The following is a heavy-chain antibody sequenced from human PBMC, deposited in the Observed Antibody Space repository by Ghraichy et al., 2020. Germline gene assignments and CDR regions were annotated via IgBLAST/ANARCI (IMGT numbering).Heavy chain of an antibody. J-gene: IGHJ4*02. D-gene: IGHD2-2*01. CDR2: INTDGSST. Sequence: GGSLRLSCVASGFTFSSYWMHWVRQAPGKEMVWVSRINTDGSSTNYADSVKGRFTISRDNAKNTLYLQMNSLRDEDTAVYYCVRCSSISCYDYWGQGTLVTVSS. CDR3: VRCSSISCYDY. V-gene: IGHV3-74*01. CDR1: GFTFSSYW.